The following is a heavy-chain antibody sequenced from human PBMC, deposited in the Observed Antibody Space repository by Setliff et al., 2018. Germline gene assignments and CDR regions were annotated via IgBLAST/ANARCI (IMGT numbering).Heavy chain of an antibody. V-gene: IGHV4-59*13. Sequence: NPSETLSLTCTVSGDSIDSAFWNWIRQSPEKGLEWIGYRSTRGDTNSNPSLKSRATISVDTSKNQFSLRVTSVTAADTAVYYCARGSTGAYDPWGQGTLVTVSS. CDR1: GDSIDSAF. J-gene: IGHJ5*02. D-gene: IGHD7-27*01. CDR2: RSTRGDT. CDR3: ARGSTGAYDP.